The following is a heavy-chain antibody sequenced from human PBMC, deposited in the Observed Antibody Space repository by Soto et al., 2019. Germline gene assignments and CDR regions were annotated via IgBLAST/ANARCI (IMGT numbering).Heavy chain of an antibody. V-gene: IGHV3-9*01. Sequence: EVQLVESGGGLVQPGRSLRLSCAASGFTFDDYAMHWVRQAPGKGLEWVSGISSSSGSVGYADSVKGRFTISRDNAKHSLYLQMTSLKAEDTALYYCAKDALTAVGFHFDFWGQGTLVTVSS. D-gene: IGHD4-17*01. CDR1: GFTFDDYA. J-gene: IGHJ4*02. CDR3: AKDALTAVGFHFDF. CDR2: ISSSSGSV.